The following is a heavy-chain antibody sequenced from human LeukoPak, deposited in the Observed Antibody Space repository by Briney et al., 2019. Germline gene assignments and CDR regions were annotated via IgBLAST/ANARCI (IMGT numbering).Heavy chain of an antibody. CDR1: GFSFTTYG. V-gene: IGHV5-51*01. CDR3: ARQGGYEFDY. D-gene: IGHD5-12*01. J-gene: IGHJ4*02. CDR2: IYPGDSDT. Sequence: GQSLNFSCQGPGFSFTTYGIGWVRQMPGKGLELMGIIYPGDSDTRYSPSFQGQVTISADRSISTAYLHWGSLKASDTAMYYCARQGGYEFDYWGQGTLVTVSS.